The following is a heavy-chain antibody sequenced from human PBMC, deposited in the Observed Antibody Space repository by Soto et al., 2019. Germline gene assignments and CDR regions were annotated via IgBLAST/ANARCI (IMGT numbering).Heavy chain of an antibody. J-gene: IGHJ4*02. CDR2: IDPSGNGT. CDR3: AINYYDSSGYLY. V-gene: IGHV1-46*01. D-gene: IGHD3-22*01. Sequence: XSVKVSCKTSGHTLINYYMHWVRQAPGQGLDWLGKIDPSGNGTSYAERFQGRITLTSDTSTKTVYVELSSLRSEDTAIYYCAINYYDSSGYLYWGQGTLVTVSS. CDR1: GHTLINYY.